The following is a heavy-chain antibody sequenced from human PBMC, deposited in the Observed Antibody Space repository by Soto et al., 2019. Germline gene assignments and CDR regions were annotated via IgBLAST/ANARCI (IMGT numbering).Heavy chain of an antibody. CDR3: ARVGTAMAIDY. D-gene: IGHD5-18*01. V-gene: IGHV4-34*01. CDR1: GGSFSGYY. J-gene: IGHJ4*02. Sequence: SETLSLTCAVYGGSFSGYYWSWIRQPPGKGLEWIGEINHSGSTNYNPSLKSRVTISVDTSKNQFSLKLSSVTAADTAVYYCARVGTAMAIDYWGQGTLVTVSS. CDR2: INHSGST.